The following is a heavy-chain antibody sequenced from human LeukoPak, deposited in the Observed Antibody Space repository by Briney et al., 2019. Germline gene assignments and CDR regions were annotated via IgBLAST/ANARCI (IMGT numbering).Heavy chain of an antibody. J-gene: IGHJ5*02. V-gene: IGHV4-34*01. Sequence: SETLSLTCAVYGESFSGYHWSWIRQPPGKGLEWIGEINHSGSTNYNPSLKSRVTISVDTSKNQFSLKLSSVTAADTAVYYCARGRLHWFDPWGQGTLVTVSS. CDR2: INHSGST. CDR1: GESFSGYH. CDR3: ARGRLHWFDP. D-gene: IGHD4-11*01.